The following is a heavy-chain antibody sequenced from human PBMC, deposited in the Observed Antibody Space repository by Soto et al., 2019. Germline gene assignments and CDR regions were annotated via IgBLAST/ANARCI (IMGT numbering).Heavy chain of an antibody. D-gene: IGHD6-13*01. CDR1: GGSFSGYY. CDR3: ARVFPGQSGTVYSKSQRGKYFQH. J-gene: IGHJ1*01. CDR2: INHSGST. Sequence: LSLTCAVYGGSFSGYYWSWIRQPPGKGLEWIGEINHSGSTNYNPSLKSRVTISVDTSKNQFSLKLSSVTAADTAVYYCARVFPGQSGTVYSKSQRGKYFQHWGQGTLVTVSS. V-gene: IGHV4-34*01.